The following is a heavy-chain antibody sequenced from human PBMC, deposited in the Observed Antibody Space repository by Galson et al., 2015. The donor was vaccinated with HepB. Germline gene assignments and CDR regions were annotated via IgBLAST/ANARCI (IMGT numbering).Heavy chain of an antibody. CDR2: IKQDGSEK. CDR1: GFTFSNYW. Sequence: SLRLSCAASGFTFSNYWMGWVRQAPGRGPEWVANIKQDGSEKYYVDSEKGRFSISRDNARNSLFLQMDSLRAEDTAVYYCARDKTGLPGNWSPFDYWGQGTLVTISS. D-gene: IGHD1-20*01. CDR3: ARDKTGLPGNWSPFDY. V-gene: IGHV3-7*03. J-gene: IGHJ4*02.